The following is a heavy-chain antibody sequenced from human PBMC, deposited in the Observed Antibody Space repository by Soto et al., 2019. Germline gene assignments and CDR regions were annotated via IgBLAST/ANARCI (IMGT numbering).Heavy chain of an antibody. CDR3: ARGGGYCTPTSCAIDS. CDR2: VSLTGDRT. V-gene: IGHV3-23*01. D-gene: IGHD2-8*01. Sequence: EVQLLESGGGLVQPGGSLRLSCVASRFDFSSYEMSWVRQAAGKGLAFVSRVSLTGDRTNYAGSVKGRFTVSRDNFKNALYLQMDSLRPDDTAIYYCARGGGYCTPTSCAIDSWGRGTPVTLSS. CDR1: RFDFSSYE. J-gene: IGHJ4*02.